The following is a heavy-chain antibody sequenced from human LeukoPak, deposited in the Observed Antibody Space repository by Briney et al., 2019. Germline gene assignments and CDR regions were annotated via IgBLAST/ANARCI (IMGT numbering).Heavy chain of an antibody. CDR1: GFTVSSSY. CDR3: AREVVSIPSYFES. V-gene: IGHV3-53*01. D-gene: IGHD2-15*01. CDR2: FYRGDST. J-gene: IGHJ4*02. Sequence: GGSLRLSCAASGFTVSSSYMYLVRQAPGKGLEWVSFFYRGDSTYYAESVRGRFTISRDNSKNTLYLLMNSLIPEDTAVYYCAREVVSIPSYFESWGQGTLVTVSS.